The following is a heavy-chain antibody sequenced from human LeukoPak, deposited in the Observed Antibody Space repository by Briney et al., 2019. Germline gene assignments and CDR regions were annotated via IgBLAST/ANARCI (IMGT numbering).Heavy chain of an antibody. CDR3: ANLGIAVAGPNWFDP. J-gene: IGHJ5*02. CDR2: IRYDGSNK. V-gene: IGHV3-30*02. CDR1: GFTFSSYG. D-gene: IGHD6-19*01. Sequence: GGSLRLSCAASGFTFSSYGMHWVRQAPGKGLEWVAFIRYDGSNKYYADSVKGRFTISRDNSKNTLYLQMNSLRAEDTAVYYCANLGIAVAGPNWFDPWGQGTLVTVSS.